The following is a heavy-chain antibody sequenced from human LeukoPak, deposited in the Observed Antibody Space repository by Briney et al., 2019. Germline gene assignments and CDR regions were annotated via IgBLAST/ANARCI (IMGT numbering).Heavy chain of an antibody. Sequence: PVGSLRLSCAVSGFSLMSTDMHCVRQAPGTGLEWISYIGKTFSTAYYADSVRGRFTISTDNAQNSLYLQMNSLRVEDTAIYYCAKNVVVKRYIDYWGQGTLVTVSS. J-gene: IGHJ4*02. D-gene: IGHD2-15*01. CDR1: GFSLMSTD. V-gene: IGHV3-48*01. CDR2: IGKTFSTA. CDR3: AKNVVVKRYIDY.